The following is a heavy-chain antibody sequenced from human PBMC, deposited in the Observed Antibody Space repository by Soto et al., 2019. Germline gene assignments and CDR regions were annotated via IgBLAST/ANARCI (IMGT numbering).Heavy chain of an antibody. CDR2: INPDGSVA. D-gene: IGHD3-10*01. V-gene: IGHV3-7*01. CDR1: GFTFSSSW. CDR3: SRDPGFGAIDY. Sequence: GGSLRLSCAASGFTFSSSWMAWVRQAPGKGLEWVALINPDGSVASYVGSVRGRFIISRDNAQNSLYLQMNSVGAEDTAVYYCSRDPGFGAIDYWGQGTLVTVSS. J-gene: IGHJ4*02.